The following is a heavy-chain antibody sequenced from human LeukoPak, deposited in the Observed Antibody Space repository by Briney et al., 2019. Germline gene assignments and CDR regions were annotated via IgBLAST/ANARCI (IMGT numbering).Heavy chain of an antibody. J-gene: IGHJ6*03. D-gene: IGHD6-19*01. CDR1: GGSISSYY. CDR2: IYTSGST. Sequence: PSETLSLTCTVSGGSISSYYWSWIRQPAGKGLEWIGRIYTSGSTNYNPSLKSRVTMSVDTSKNQLSLKLSSVTAADTAVYYCARVGAVAAIPYYYYYMDVWGKGTTVTVSS. V-gene: IGHV4-4*07. CDR3: ARVGAVAAIPYYYYYMDV.